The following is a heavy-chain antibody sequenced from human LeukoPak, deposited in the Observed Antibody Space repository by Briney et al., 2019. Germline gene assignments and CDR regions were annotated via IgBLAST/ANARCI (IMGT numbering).Heavy chain of an antibody. V-gene: IGHV1-69*01. CDR3: ARDPDSSGYYDY. CDR2: IIPIFGTA. CDR1: GGTFSSYA. Sequence: VASVKVSCKASGGTFSSYAISWVRQAPGQGLEWMGGIIPIFGTANYAQKFQGRVTITADESTSTAYMELSSLRSEDTAVYYCARDPDSSGYYDYWGQGTLVTVSS. D-gene: IGHD3-22*01. J-gene: IGHJ4*02.